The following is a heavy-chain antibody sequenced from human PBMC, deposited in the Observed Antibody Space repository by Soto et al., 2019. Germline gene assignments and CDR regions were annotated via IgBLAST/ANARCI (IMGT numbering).Heavy chain of an antibody. Sequence: EVQLVESGGGLVQPGGSLRLSCAASGFTFSSYSMNWVRQAPGKGLEWVSYISFSSSTIFYADSVRGRFTISRDNAKNSLYLQMNTLRDEDTAVYYCARDNGMAGSFDPWGQGPLVTVSS. CDR3: ARDNGMAGSFDP. D-gene: IGHD2-8*01. CDR1: GFTFSSYS. J-gene: IGHJ5*02. V-gene: IGHV3-48*02. CDR2: ISFSSSTI.